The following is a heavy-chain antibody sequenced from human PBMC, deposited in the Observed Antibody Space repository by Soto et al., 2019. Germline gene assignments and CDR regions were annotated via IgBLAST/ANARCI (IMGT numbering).Heavy chain of an antibody. V-gene: IGHV3-66*04. CDR1: GFTVSSNY. D-gene: IGHD6-13*01. CDR3: ASHDSSSWASGYYYYYMDV. Sequence: GGSLRLSCAASGFTVSSNYMSWVRQAPGKGLEWVSVIYSGGSTYYADSVKGRFTISRDNSKNTLYLQMNSLRAEDTAVYYCASHDSSSWASGYYYYYMDVWGKGTTVTVSS. J-gene: IGHJ6*03. CDR2: IYSGGST.